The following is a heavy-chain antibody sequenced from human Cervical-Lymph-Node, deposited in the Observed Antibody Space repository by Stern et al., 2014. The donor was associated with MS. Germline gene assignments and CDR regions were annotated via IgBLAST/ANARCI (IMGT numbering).Heavy chain of an antibody. Sequence: MQLVESGAEVKKPRASVKVSCKASGYIFYTYEIHWVRQTPGQGLEWMGIINPSGSGSTTYAQKFQDRVTMTRDTSTSTVYMEMSSLTSEDTAMYYCARGDCGFGSCWFASWGQGTLVTVSS. CDR1: GYIFYTYE. J-gene: IGHJ5*01. CDR2: INPSGSGST. CDR3: ARGDCGFGSCWFAS. V-gene: IGHV1-46*02. D-gene: IGHD2-21*01.